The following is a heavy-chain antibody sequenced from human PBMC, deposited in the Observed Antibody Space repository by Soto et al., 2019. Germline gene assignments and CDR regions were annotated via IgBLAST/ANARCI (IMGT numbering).Heavy chain of an antibody. Sequence: GGSLRLSCAASGFTVSSNYMSWVRQAPGKGLQWVPVIYSSGSTYYEDSVKGRFTISRDNPKNTLYLQMNSLRVEDTAVYYCARENSYPYFDFWGQGTKVTVSS. D-gene: IGHD5-18*01. CDR1: GFTVSSNY. J-gene: IGHJ4*02. CDR3: ARENSYPYFDF. CDR2: IYSSGST. V-gene: IGHV3-53*01.